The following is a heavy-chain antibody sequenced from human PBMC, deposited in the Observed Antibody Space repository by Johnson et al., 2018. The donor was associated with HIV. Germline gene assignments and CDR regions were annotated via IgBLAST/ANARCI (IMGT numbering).Heavy chain of an antibody. Sequence: EQLVESGGGVVQPGRSLRLSCAASGFTFRSYGMHWVRQTSGKGLEWVGRIRSETYSYATAYAASVKGRFTISRDNAKKSLYLQMNSLRAEDSAVYYCARDNGEDAFDIWGQGTMVTVSS. CDR3: ARDNGEDAFDI. V-gene: IGHV3-73*01. CDR1: GFTFRSYG. CDR2: IRSETYSYAT. D-gene: IGHD4-17*01. J-gene: IGHJ3*02.